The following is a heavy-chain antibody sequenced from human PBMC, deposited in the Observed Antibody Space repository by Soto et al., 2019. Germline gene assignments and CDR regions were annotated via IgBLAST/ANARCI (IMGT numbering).Heavy chain of an antibody. V-gene: IGHV3-30-3*01. CDR1: GFTFSSYA. Sequence: GGSLRLSCAASGFTFSSYAMHWVRQAPGKGLEWVAVISYDGSNKYYADSVKGRFTISRDNSKNTLYLQMNSLGAEDTAVYYCARLREVVVITLPGYFDYWGQGTLVTVSS. D-gene: IGHD3-22*01. J-gene: IGHJ4*02. CDR3: ARLREVVVITLPGYFDY. CDR2: ISYDGSNK.